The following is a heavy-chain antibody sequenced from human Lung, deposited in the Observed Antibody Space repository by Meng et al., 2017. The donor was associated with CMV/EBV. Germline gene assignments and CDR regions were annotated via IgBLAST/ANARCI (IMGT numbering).Heavy chain of an antibody. Sequence: GGSXRLXCEVSGFSFSSFEMNWVRQAPGKGLEWIAHISSGGTTINYVDSVKGRFTISRDNANNSLFLQMNSLRVEDTAVYYCARKFRSSGLYWGQGKLVTVSS. V-gene: IGHV3-48*03. D-gene: IGHD6-6*01. CDR3: ARKFRSSGLY. CDR2: ISSGGTTI. J-gene: IGHJ4*02. CDR1: GFSFSSFE.